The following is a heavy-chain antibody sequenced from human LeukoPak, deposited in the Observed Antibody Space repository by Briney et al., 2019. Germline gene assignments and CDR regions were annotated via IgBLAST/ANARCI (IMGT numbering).Heavy chain of an antibody. CDR2: ISAYNGNT. D-gene: IGHD3-22*01. Sequence: ASVKVSCKASGYTFTSYGISWVRQAPGQGLEWMGWISAYNGNTNYAQKLQGRVTMTTDTSTSTAYMELRSLRSDDTAVYYCAKDPSITMIVVVGGAFDPWGQGTLVTVSS. CDR1: GYTFTSYG. V-gene: IGHV1-18*01. CDR3: AKDPSITMIVVVGGAFDP. J-gene: IGHJ5*02.